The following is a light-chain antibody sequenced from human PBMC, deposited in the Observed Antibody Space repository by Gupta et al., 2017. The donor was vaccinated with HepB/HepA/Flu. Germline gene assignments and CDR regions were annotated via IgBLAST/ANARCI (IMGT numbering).Light chain of an antibody. CDR3: QQSYSTPSS. CDR2: GAS. V-gene: IGKV1-39*01. J-gene: IGKJ2*04. Sequence: DIQMTQSPSSLSASVGERVTITCRTSQSISNYLNWYQQKPGEAPNLLIYGASSLQSGVPSRFSGSGSGTDFTLTIGSLQPEDFATYYCQQSYSTPSSFGQGTRVDIK. CDR1: QSISNY.